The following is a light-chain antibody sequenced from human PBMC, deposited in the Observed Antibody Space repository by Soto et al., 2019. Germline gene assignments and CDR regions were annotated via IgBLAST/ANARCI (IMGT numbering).Light chain of an antibody. CDR3: QQYENRPYT. CDR2: DAS. V-gene: IGKV1-33*01. Sequence: DIQMPQSPSSLSASVGDRVTITCRASQTISRYLNWYQHKPGQAPSLLIYDASKSHFGVPSRFSGSGSGTDFTFTISSLQPEDNATYYCQQYENRPYTFGPGTKVGIK. J-gene: IGKJ3*01. CDR1: QTISRY.